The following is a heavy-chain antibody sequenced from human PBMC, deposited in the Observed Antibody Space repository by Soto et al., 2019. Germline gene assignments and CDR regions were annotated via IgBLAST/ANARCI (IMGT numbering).Heavy chain of an antibody. V-gene: IGHV5-10-1*01. Sequence: ESLKISCKGSGYSFTSYWISWVRQMPGKGLEWMGRIDPSDSYTNYSPSFQGHVTISADKSISTAYLQWSSLKASDTAMYYCARQGDYDILTGPNPPYYYYGMDVWGQGTTVTVS. CDR2: IDPSDSYT. D-gene: IGHD3-9*01. J-gene: IGHJ6*02. CDR1: GYSFTSYW. CDR3: ARQGDYDILTGPNPPYYYYGMDV.